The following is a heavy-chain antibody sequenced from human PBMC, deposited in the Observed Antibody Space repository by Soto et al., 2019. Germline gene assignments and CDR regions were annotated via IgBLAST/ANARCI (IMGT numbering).Heavy chain of an antibody. Sequence: GASVKVSCKASGGTFSSYAISWVRQAPGQGLEWMGGIIPIFGTANYAQKFQGRVTITADESTSTAYMELSSLRSEDTAVYYCARDSGYCSSTRCYAKQRLLQFDRWGRGIRVTVAS. J-gene: IGHJ2*01. CDR1: GGTFSSYA. D-gene: IGHD2-2*03. V-gene: IGHV1-69*13. CDR2: IIPIFGTA. CDR3: ARDSGYCSSTRCYAKQRLLQFDR.